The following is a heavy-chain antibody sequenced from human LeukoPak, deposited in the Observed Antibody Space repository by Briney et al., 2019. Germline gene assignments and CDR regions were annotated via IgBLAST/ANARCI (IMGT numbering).Heavy chain of an antibody. V-gene: IGHV3-23*01. Sequence: GGSLRLSCAASGFTFSSYAMSWVRQAPGKGLEWVSLIGDSGAVTYYADSVRGRFTISRDNSKNTLYLQMNSLRAEDTAVYYCAKSKGGYCSGGSCYYFDYWGQGTLVTVSS. CDR2: IGDSGAVT. CDR1: GFTFSSYA. D-gene: IGHD2-15*01. J-gene: IGHJ4*02. CDR3: AKSKGGYCSGGSCYYFDY.